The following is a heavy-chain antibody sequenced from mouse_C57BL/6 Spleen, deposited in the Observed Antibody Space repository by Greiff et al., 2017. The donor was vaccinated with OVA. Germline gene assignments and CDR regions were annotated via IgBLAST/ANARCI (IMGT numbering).Heavy chain of an antibody. J-gene: IGHJ4*01. CDR3: ARSGNYDGYYDAMDY. V-gene: IGHV1-55*01. Sequence: QVQLQQPGAELVKPGASGKMSCKASGYTFTSYWRTWVKQRPGQGLEWIGDIYPGSGSTNYNEKFKSKATLTVDTSSSTAYMQLSSLTSEDSAVYYCARSGNYDGYYDAMDYWGQGTSDNVAS. CDR1: GYTFTSYW. CDR2: IYPGSGST. D-gene: IGHD2-3*01.